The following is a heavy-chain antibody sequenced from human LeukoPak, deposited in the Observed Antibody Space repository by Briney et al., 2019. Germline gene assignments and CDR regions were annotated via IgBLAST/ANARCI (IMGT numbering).Heavy chain of an antibody. J-gene: IGHJ6*02. CDR3: ARGVWPSAYYYYGMDV. V-gene: IGHV4-59*01. D-gene: IGHD3-16*01. Sequence: SETLSLTCTVSGGSISSYYWTWIRQPPGKGLHWIGYIYHIGSTNYDPSLKSRVTISVDTSKNQFSLKLGSVTAADTAVYYCARGVWPSAYYYYGMDVWGQGTTVTVSS. CDR1: GGSISSYY. CDR2: IYHIGST.